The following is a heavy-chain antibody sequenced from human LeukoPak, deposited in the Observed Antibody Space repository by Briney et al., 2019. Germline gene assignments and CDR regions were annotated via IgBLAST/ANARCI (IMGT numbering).Heavy chain of an antibody. V-gene: IGHV4-39*01. CDR2: IYYSGST. J-gene: IGHJ5*02. CDR3: ARQPEGITGSHWFDP. Sequence: PSETLSLTCTVSGGSISSSSYYWGWIRQPPGKGLEWIGSIYYSGSTYYNPSLKSRVTISVDTSKNQFSLKLSSVTAADTAVYYCARQPEGITGSHWFDPWGQGTLVTVSS. CDR1: GGSISSSSYY. D-gene: IGHD1-20*01.